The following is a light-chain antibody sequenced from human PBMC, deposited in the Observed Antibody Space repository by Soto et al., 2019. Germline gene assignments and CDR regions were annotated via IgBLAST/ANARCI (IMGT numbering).Light chain of an antibody. J-gene: IGKJ2*01. V-gene: IGKV1-39*01. CDR1: QSISSY. Sequence: DIQMTQSPSSLSASVGDRVTITCRASQSISSYLNWYQQKPGNAPKLLIYAASSLQSVVPSRFSGSGSGTDFTLTISSLQPEDFATYYCQQSYSTPYTFGQGTKLEIK. CDR2: AAS. CDR3: QQSYSTPYT.